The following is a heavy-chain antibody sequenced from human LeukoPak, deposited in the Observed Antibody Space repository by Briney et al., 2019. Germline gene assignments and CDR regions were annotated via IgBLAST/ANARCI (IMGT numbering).Heavy chain of an antibody. D-gene: IGHD2-15*01. CDR2: IYHSGST. CDR1: GYSISSGYY. Sequence: SETLSFTCTVSGYSISSGYYWGWIRQPPGKGLEWIGSIYHSGSTYYNPSLKSRVTISVDTSKYQFSLKLNSVTAADTAVYYCASFYCSGGSCYQYFSYYYMDVCGKGTTGTISS. V-gene: IGHV4-38-2*02. J-gene: IGHJ6*03. CDR3: ASFYCSGGSCYQYFSYYYMDV.